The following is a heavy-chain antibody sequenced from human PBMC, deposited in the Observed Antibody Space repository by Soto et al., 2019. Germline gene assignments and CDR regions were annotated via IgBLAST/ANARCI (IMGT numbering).Heavy chain of an antibody. Sequence: QLQLQPWGAGLLNLSGTLSLTCAVYGGSFSDYFWTWIRHPPGKGLGGIGEINHSGSTNFNPSLKSRVAISADTSRNQFSLRVTSVTAADTAVYYCAGREFASSSFHYYYYAVDVWGQGTTVTVSS. CDR2: INHSGST. D-gene: IGHD6-6*01. CDR1: GGSFSDYF. CDR3: AGREFASSSFHYYYYAVDV. J-gene: IGHJ6*02. V-gene: IGHV4-34*01.